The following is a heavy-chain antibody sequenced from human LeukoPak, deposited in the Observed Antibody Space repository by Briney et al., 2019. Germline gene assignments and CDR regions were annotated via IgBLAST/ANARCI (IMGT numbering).Heavy chain of an antibody. D-gene: IGHD4-23*01. V-gene: IGHV1-69*10. CDR1: RGTFSSYA. J-gene: IGHJ4*02. Sequence: AVKVSCKPSRGTFSSYAISWVRQAPGQGLEWMGRIIPILGIANYAQNFQGRVTITADKSTSTAYMELSSLRSEDTAVYYCARDHLPYGGNYYYFDYWGQGTLVTVSS. CDR2: IIPILGIA. CDR3: ARDHLPYGGNYYYFDY.